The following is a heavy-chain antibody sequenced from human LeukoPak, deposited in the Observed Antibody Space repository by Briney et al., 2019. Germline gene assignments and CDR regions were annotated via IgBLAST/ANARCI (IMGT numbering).Heavy chain of an antibody. D-gene: IGHD5-18*01. V-gene: IGHV3-48*01. CDR2: ISSSSSII. J-gene: IGHJ3*02. CDR1: GFTFSSYS. Sequence: GGSLRLSCAASGFTFSSYSMNWVRQAPGKGLEWVSYISSSSSIIYYADSVKGRFTISRDNAKNSLYLQMNSLRAEDTAVYYCAGTWIQLWSDAFDIWGQGTMVTVSS. CDR3: AGTWIQLWSDAFDI.